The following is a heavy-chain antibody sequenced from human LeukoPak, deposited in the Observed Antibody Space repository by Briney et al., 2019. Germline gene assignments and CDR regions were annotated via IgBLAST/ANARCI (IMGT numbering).Heavy chain of an antibody. J-gene: IGHJ3*02. CDR1: GGSISSSSYY. Sequence: PSETLSLTCTVSGGSISSSSYYWGWIRQPPGKGLEWIGSIYYSGSTYYNPSLKSRATISVDTSKNQFSLKLSSVTAADTAVYYCARPVDLTNGDAFDIWGQGTMVTVSS. V-gene: IGHV4-39*01. D-gene: IGHD2-8*01. CDR2: IYYSGST. CDR3: ARPVDLTNGDAFDI.